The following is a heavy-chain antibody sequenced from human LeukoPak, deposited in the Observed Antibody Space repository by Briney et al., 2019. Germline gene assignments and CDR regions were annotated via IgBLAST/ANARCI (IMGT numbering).Heavy chain of an antibody. D-gene: IGHD6-13*01. J-gene: IGHJ6*03. Sequence: ASVKVSCKASGYTFTSYGISWVRQAPGQGLEWMGWISAYNGNTNYAQKLQGRVTMTTDTSTSTAYMELRSLRSDDTAVYYCARDPPELSSWYWYYYYYMDVWGKGTTVTVSS. CDR1: GYTFTSYG. CDR2: ISAYNGNT. V-gene: IGHV1-18*01. CDR3: ARDPPELSSWYWYYYYYMDV.